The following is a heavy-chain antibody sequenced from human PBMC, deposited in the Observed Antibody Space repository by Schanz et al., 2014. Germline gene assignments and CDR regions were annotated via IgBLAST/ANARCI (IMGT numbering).Heavy chain of an antibody. CDR2: INTETGNP. D-gene: IGHD7-27*01. CDR1: GYTFNSYA. J-gene: IGHJ4*02. CDR3: ARDALLGRNIDY. V-gene: IGHV7-4-1*02. Sequence: QVQLVQSGSELKKPGASVKVSCKTSGYTFNSYALHWVRQAPGQGLEWMGRINTETGNPTYGQGFTGRVVLSLDTSVSTAYLQISSLRSEDTGVYYCARDALLGRNIDYWGQGTLVTVSS.